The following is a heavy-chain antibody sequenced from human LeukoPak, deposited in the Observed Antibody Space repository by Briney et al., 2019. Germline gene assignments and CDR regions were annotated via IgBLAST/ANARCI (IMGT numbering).Heavy chain of an antibody. J-gene: IGHJ4*02. Sequence: SETLSLTCTVSGGSIRPYYWSWIGQPPGKGLEWIGYIYYTGSTNYNPSLKSRVTISVDTSKSQFSLKLSSVTAADTAVYYCARVGDWNDLVYWGQGTLVTVSS. CDR1: GGSIRPYY. D-gene: IGHD1-1*01. CDR3: ARVGDWNDLVY. CDR2: IYYTGST. V-gene: IGHV4-59*01.